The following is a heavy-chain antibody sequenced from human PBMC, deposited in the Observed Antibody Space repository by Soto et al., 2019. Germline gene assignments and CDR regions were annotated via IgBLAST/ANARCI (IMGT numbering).Heavy chain of an antibody. Sequence: PGGSLRHSCAASGFTFSDYYMSWISQAPGKGLEWVSYISSSSSYTNYADSVKGRFTISRDNAKNSLYLQMNSLRAEDTAVYYCAREEGSGSVFYWGQGTLVTVSS. CDR1: GFTFSDYY. CDR2: ISSSSSYT. V-gene: IGHV3-11*06. D-gene: IGHD6-19*01. J-gene: IGHJ4*02. CDR3: AREEGSGSVFY.